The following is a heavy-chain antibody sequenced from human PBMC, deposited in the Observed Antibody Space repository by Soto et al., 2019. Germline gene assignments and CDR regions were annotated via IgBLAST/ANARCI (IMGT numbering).Heavy chain of an antibody. Sequence: EVQLVDSGGGLIQPGGSLRLSCAASGFSVSSSHMIWVRQAPGKGLEWVSVIYSGGTTYYAVSVKGRFTISREKSKNTVYLQMESLSTKYTAVYHWAKWGPYGSVSSSFRYYWIDPWAQGTLVTVSS. CDR2: IYSGGTT. D-gene: IGHD3-10*01. CDR3: AKWGPYGSVSSSFRYYWIDP. CDR1: GFSVSSSH. V-gene: IGHV3-53*01. J-gene: IGHJ5*02.